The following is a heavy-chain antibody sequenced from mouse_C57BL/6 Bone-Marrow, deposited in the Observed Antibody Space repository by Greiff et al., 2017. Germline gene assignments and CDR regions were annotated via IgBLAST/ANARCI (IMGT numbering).Heavy chain of an antibody. CDR1: CFTFTSYW. J-gene: IGHJ4*01. CDR2: IDPSDSAT. D-gene: IGHD4-1*01. V-gene: IGHV1-50*01. Sequence: QVQLQQPGAELVKPGASVKLSCKASCFTFTSYWMQWVKQRPGQGLEWIGEIDPSDSATNYNQKFKGKATLTVDTASSTAYMQLSSLTSEDSAVYYCASWVYAMDYWGQGTSVTVSS. CDR3: ASWVYAMDY.